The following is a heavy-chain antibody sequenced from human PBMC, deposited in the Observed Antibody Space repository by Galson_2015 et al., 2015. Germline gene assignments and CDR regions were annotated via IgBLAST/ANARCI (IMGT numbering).Heavy chain of an antibody. CDR1: GYSFTNYW. Sequence: SGAEVKKPGESLQISCKGSGYSFTNYWIDWVRQMPGKGLEWMGIIYPGDSETRYSPSFQGQVTISADKSISTAYQQWRSLKASDTAMYHCATRLVGTKYFDYWGQGTLVTVSS. V-gene: IGHV5-51*03. CDR3: ATRLVGTKYFDY. J-gene: IGHJ4*02. CDR2: IYPGDSET. D-gene: IGHD1-26*01.